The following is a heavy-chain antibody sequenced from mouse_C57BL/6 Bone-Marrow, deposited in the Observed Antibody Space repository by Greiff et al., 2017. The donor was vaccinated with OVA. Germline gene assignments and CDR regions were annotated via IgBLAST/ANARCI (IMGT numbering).Heavy chain of an antibody. J-gene: IGHJ1*03. V-gene: IGHV1-69*01. Sequence: QVQLQQPGAELVMPGASVKLSCKASGYTFTSYWMHWVKQRPGQGLEWIGEIDPSDSYTNYNQKFKGKSTLTVDKSSSTANMQLSSLTSEDSAVYYCFTVTTVVDFDVWGTGTTVTVSS. CDR1: GYTFTSYW. CDR3: FTVTTVVDFDV. CDR2: IDPSDSYT. D-gene: IGHD1-1*01.